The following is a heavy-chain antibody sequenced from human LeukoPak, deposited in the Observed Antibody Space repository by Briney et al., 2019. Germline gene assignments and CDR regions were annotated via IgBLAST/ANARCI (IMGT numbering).Heavy chain of an antibody. V-gene: IGHV4-59*08. CDR2: IYHNGIT. J-gene: IGHJ4*02. CDR3: ARHEPTGTTWGALDY. CDR1: GDSISSFY. Sequence: PSETLSLTCTVSGDSISSFYWSWIRQPPGKGLEWIGYIYHNGITNYNPSLKSRVTISVDTSKNQFSLKLSSVTAADTAVYYCARHEPTGTTWGALDYWGQGTLVTVSS. D-gene: IGHD1-7*01.